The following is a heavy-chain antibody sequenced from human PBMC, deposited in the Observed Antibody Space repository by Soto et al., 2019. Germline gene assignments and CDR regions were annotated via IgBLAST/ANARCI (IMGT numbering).Heavy chain of an antibody. CDR2: IYYSGST. V-gene: IGHV4-39*02. J-gene: IGHJ6*02. Sequence: SETLSLTCTVSGGSISSSSYYWGWIRQPPGKGLEWIGSIYYSGSTYYNPSLKSRVTISVDTSKNQFSLKLSSVTAADTAVYYCAREEAAGGFSYYYYYDMDVWGQGTTVTVSS. D-gene: IGHD6-13*01. CDR1: GGSISSSSYY. CDR3: AREEAAGGFSYYYYYDMDV.